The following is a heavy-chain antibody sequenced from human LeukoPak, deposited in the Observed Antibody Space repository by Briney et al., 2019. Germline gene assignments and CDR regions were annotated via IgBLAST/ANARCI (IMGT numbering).Heavy chain of an antibody. D-gene: IGHD5-24*01. Sequence: GGSLRLSCAASGFTFSSYSMNWVRQAPGKGLEWVSSISSSSSYIYYADSVKGRFTISRDNAKNSLYLRMNSLRAEDTAVYYCARDLWEMATIGWAFDIWGQGTMVTVSS. J-gene: IGHJ3*02. CDR1: GFTFSSYS. CDR2: ISSSSSYI. V-gene: IGHV3-21*01. CDR3: ARDLWEMATIGWAFDI.